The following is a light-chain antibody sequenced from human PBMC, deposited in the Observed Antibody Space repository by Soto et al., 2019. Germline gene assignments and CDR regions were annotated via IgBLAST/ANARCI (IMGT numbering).Light chain of an antibody. CDR3: SSYTTSSTYV. CDR1: SSDVGAYDY. V-gene: IGLV2-14*03. J-gene: IGLJ1*01. Sequence: QSVLTQPASVSGSPGQSVTISCTGTSSDVGAYDYVSWYQQHPGKAPKLILYDVSNRPSGVSNRFSGSKSGNTASLTISGLQAEDEADYYCSSYTTSSTYVFGTGTQLTVL. CDR2: DVS.